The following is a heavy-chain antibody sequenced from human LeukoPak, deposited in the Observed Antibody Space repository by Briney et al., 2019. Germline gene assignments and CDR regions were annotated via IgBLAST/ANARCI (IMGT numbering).Heavy chain of an antibody. CDR1: GGTFSSYA. J-gene: IGHJ4*02. CDR3: ASPPPYYDFWSGYYGYFDY. V-gene: IGHV1-69*05. CDR2: IIPIFGTA. Sequence: SVKVTCKASGGTFSSYAISWVRQAPGQGLEWMGGIIPIFGTANYAQKFQGRVTITTDESTSTAYMELSSLRSEDTAVYYCASPPPYYDFWSGYYGYFDYWGQGTLVTVSS. D-gene: IGHD3-3*01.